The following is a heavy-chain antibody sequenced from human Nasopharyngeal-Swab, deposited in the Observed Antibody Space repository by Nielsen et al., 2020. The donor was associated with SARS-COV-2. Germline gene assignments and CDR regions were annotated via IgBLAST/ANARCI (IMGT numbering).Heavy chain of an antibody. CDR1: GFTFDYYA. J-gene: IGHJ3*02. D-gene: IGHD3-10*01. CDR2: ISWKSEYI. Sequence: SRAASGFTFDYYAFHWVRQAPGKGLEWVSGISWKSEYIGSADSGKGRFTISRDNAKSSLYLQMNNLGPEDTALYYCAKDKGRWFGELYRAFYIWTQGTMVTVSS. CDR3: AKDKGRWFGELYRAFYI. V-gene: IGHV3-9*01.